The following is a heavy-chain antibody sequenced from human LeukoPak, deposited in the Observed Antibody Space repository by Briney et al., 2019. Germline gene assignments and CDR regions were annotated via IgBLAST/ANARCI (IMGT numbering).Heavy chain of an antibody. Sequence: GGSLRLSCAASGFIFRTYNIHWVRQAPGKGLEWMAVISYDGNNIFYADSVKGRFTISRDSSRNTLYLQMSSLRPKDTALYYCAREHNSGWFDYWGQGTLVTVSS. V-gene: IGHV3-30-3*01. J-gene: IGHJ5*01. CDR3: AREHNSGWFDY. CDR1: GFIFRTYN. D-gene: IGHD3-22*01. CDR2: ISYDGNNI.